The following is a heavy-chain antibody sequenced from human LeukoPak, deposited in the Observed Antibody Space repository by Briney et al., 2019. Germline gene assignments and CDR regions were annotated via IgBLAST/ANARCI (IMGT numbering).Heavy chain of an antibody. CDR1: GGSFSSYY. CDR3: ARGRSIFGVFIDY. CDR2: INHSGST. D-gene: IGHD3-3*01. J-gene: IGHJ4*02. V-gene: IGHV4-34*01. Sequence: SETLSLTCAVYGGSFSSYYWSWIRQPPGKGLEWIGEINHSGSTNYNPSLKSRVTISVDTSKNQFSLKLSSVTAADTAVYYCARGRSIFGVFIDYWGKETLVTVSS.